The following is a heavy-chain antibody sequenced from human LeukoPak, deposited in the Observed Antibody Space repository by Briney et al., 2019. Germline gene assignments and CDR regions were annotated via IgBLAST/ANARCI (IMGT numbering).Heavy chain of an antibody. CDR1: GGSISGYY. CDR3: ARGAATYDFQY. Sequence: SETLSLTCIVSGGSISGYYWSWVRQPAGKGLEWIGRIHTNDGTNFNPSLKSRVTMSLDTSKNQFSLKLTSVTAADTAVYYCARGAATYDFQYWGQGTLVAVSS. V-gene: IGHV4-4*07. CDR2: IHTNDGT. D-gene: IGHD6-25*01. J-gene: IGHJ1*01.